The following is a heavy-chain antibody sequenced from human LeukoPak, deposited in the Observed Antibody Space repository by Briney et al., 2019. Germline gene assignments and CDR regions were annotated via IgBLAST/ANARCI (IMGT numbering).Heavy chain of an antibody. CDR3: TSKIGGWSAFDI. CDR2: IKSKTDRGTT. D-gene: IGHD3-10*01. J-gene: IGHJ3*02. Sequence: PGGSLRLSCAASGSTFSNAWMSWVRQAPGKGLEWVGRIKSKTDRGTTDYAAPVKGRFTISRDDSRNTLYLQMNSLKTDDTAVYYCTSKIGGWSAFDIWGQGTMVTVSS. V-gene: IGHV3-15*01. CDR1: GSTFSNAW.